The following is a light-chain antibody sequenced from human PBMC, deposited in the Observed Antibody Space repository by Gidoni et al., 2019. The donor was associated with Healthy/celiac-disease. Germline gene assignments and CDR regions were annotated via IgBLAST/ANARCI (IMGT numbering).Light chain of an antibody. CDR3: HQYGCSPPYT. Sequence: ESELTQTPGTLSLSTGERATLSCRASQSVSSSYLACYQQKPGQAPRLLIYGAASRSTGIPDRFIGGGSGTDFTLTISRLEPAEYAVYYCHQYGCSPPYTFXQXTKLEIK. J-gene: IGKJ2*01. CDR2: GAA. CDR1: QSVSSSY. V-gene: IGKV3-20*01.